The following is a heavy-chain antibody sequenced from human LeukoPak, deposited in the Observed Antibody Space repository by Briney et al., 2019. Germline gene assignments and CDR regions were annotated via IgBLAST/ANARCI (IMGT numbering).Heavy chain of an antibody. CDR1: GYTFTSYG. V-gene: IGHV1-18*01. J-gene: IGHJ4*02. Sequence: GASVKVSCKASGYTFTSYGISWVRQAPGQGLEWMGWISAYNGNTNYAQKFQGRVTMTTDTSTSTAYTELRSLRSDDTAVYYCARDVTSVVAATLFDYWGQGTLVTVSS. CDR2: ISAYNGNT. D-gene: IGHD2-15*01. CDR3: ARDVTSVVAATLFDY.